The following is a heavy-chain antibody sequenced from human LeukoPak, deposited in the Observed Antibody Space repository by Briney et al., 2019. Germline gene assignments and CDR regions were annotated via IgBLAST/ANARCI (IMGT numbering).Heavy chain of an antibody. V-gene: IGHV1-69*05. J-gene: IGHJ4*02. CDR3: ARDESGLTGYSRY. D-gene: IGHD3-9*01. CDR1: GGTFSSYA. Sequence: ASVKVSCKASGGTFSSYAISWVRQATGQGLEWMGGIIPIFGTANYAQKFQGRVTITTDESTSTAYMELGSLRSEDTAVYYCARDESGLTGYSRYWGQGTLVTVSS. CDR2: IIPIFGTA.